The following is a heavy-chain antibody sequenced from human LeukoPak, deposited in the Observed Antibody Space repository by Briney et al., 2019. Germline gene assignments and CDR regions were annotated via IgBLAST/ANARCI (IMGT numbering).Heavy chain of an antibody. Sequence: GGALRLSCVASGFTFSSYEMNWVRQAPGEGLEWLSYIGSSDSTTHYADSVKGRFTISRDNAKNSLYLQMNSLRVEDTAVYYCARDRTPNYSSGWVYMDVWGEGTTVTISS. J-gene: IGHJ6*03. CDR3: ARDRTPNYSSGWVYMDV. V-gene: IGHV3-48*03. CDR1: GFTFSSYE. CDR2: IGSSDSTT. D-gene: IGHD6-25*01.